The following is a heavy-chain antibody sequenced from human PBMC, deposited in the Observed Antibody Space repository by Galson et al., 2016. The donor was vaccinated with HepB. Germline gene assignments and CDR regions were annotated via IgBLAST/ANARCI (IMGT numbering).Heavy chain of an antibody. J-gene: IGHJ4*02. CDR3: AKEGEAYCGTDCSLDY. CDR2: RSYAVNKH. Sequence: SLRLSCAASGFTFSGSAMHCVRQASVKALVWVVVRSYAVNKHYNADSVKGRVTISRDKSKNTLYLQMDSLRAEDTAVYYCAKEGEAYCGTDCSLDYWGQGTLITVSS. D-gene: IGHD2-21*02. V-gene: IGHV3-30*04. CDR1: GFTFSGSA.